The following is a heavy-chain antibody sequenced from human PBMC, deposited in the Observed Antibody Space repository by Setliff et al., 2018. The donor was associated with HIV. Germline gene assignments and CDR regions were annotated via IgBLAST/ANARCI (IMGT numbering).Heavy chain of an antibody. CDR2: ISYDGGKK. J-gene: IGHJ4*02. CDR3: AKDGSGWYVNY. V-gene: IGHV3-30*04. D-gene: IGHD6-19*01. CDR1: GFTFSSYG. Sequence: GGSLRLSCAASGFTFSSYGLHWVRQAPGKGLEWVAVISYDGGKKNYADSVSGRFTVSRDNAKNSLYLQMSSLRAEDMAVYYCAKDGSGWYVNYWGQGTLVTVSS.